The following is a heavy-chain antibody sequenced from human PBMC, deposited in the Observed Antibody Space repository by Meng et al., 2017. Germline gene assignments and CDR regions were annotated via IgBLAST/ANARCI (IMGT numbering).Heavy chain of an antibody. CDR3: ARDLKRDHHLGEGGY. D-gene: IGHD3-16*01. J-gene: IGHJ4*02. CDR2: ISAYNGNT. CDR1: GYTFTSYA. Sequence: QVQLVQSGSELKKPGASVKVSCKASGYTFTSYAMNWVRQAPGQGLEWMGWISAYNGNTNYAQKLQGRVTMTTDTSTSTAYMELRSLRSDDTAVYYCARDLKRDHHLGEGGYWGQGTLVTVFS. V-gene: IGHV1-18*01.